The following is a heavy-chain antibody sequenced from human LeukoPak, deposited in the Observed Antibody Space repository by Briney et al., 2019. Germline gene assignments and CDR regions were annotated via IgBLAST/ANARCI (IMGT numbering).Heavy chain of an antibody. V-gene: IGHV4-59*12. CDR1: GGSISSYY. CDR2: IYYTGST. CDR3: VVGVWGSGSTTGDAFDI. D-gene: IGHD3-10*01. J-gene: IGHJ3*02. Sequence: SETLSLTCGVYGGSISSYYWSWIRQHPGKGLEWIGYIYYTGSTNYNPSLTSRVTISVDKSKNQFSLKLSSVTAADTAVYYCVVGVWGSGSTTGDAFDIWGQGTMVTVSS.